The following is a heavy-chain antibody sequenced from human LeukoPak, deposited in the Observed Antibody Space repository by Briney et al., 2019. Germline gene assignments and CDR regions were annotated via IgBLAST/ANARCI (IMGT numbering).Heavy chain of an antibody. CDR1: GFTFSSYS. Sequence: GGSLRLSCAASGFTFSSYSMNWVRQAPGKGLEWVSYISSSCSTIYYADSVKGRFTISRDNAKNSLYLQMDSLRDEDTAVYYCASVGYDILTGYHPLWYFDYWGQGTLVTVSS. D-gene: IGHD3-9*01. CDR2: ISSSCSTI. V-gene: IGHV3-48*02. CDR3: ASVGYDILTGYHPLWYFDY. J-gene: IGHJ4*02.